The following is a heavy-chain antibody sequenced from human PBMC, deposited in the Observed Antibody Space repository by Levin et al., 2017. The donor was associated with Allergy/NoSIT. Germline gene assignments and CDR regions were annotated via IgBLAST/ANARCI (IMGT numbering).Heavy chain of an antibody. D-gene: IGHD5-12*01. CDR2: ISGSGGYT. CDR1: GFTFSSSA. J-gene: IGHJ4*02. CDR3: AKDDSGYDSWGGSFDY. V-gene: IGHV3-23*01. Sequence: LSLTCAASGFTFSSSAMSWVRQAPGKGLEWVSAISGSGGYTYYADSVKGRFTISRDNSKNTLYLQMNSLRAEDTAVYYCAKDDSGYDSWGGSFDYWGQGTLVTVSS.